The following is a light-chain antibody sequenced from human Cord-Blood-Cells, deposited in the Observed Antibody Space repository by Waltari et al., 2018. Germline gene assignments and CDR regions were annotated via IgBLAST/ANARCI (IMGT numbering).Light chain of an antibody. Sequence: QSALTQPASVSGSPGQSITISCTGTSSDVGGYNYVSWYQQNPGKAPKLMIYDGRKRPSGVADRFSGSKSGNTASLTISGLQAEDEADYYCSSYTSSSTWVFGGGTKLTVL. V-gene: IGLV2-14*01. CDR2: DGR. CDR3: SSYTSSSTWV. CDR1: SSDVGGYNY. J-gene: IGLJ3*02.